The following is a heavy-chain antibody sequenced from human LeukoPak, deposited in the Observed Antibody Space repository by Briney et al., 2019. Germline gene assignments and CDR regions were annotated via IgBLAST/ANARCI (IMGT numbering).Heavy chain of an antibody. V-gene: IGHV1-18*01. CDR2: ISAYNGNT. CDR3: ARDLQDPCRGDCYDWFDP. Sequence: ASVKVSCKASGYTFTSYGISWVRQAPGQGLEWMGWISAYNGNTNYAQKLQGRVTMTTDTSTSTAYMEMRSLRSDATAVYYCARDLQDPCRGDCYDWFDPWGQGTLVTVSS. CDR1: GYTFTSYG. J-gene: IGHJ5*02. D-gene: IGHD2-21*02.